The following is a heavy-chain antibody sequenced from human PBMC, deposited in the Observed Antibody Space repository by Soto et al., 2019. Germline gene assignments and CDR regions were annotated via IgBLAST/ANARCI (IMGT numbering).Heavy chain of an antibody. D-gene: IGHD2-15*01. V-gene: IGHV4-34*01. J-gene: IGHJ4*02. CDR2: INHSGST. CDR3: ASDHCSGGSCYNF. CDR1: GGSFSGYY. Sequence: PSETLSLTCAVYGGSFSGYYWSWIRQPPGKGLEWIGEINHSGSTNYNPSLKSRVTISVDTSKNQFSLKLSSVTAADTAVYYCASDHCSGGSCYNFWGQGTLVTVSS.